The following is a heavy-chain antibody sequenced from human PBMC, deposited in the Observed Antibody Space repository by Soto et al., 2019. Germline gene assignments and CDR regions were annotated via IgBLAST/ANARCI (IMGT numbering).Heavy chain of an antibody. CDR1: SFSFNIYV. V-gene: IGHV3-33*01. Sequence: QPWWSTQISSAPCSFSFNIYVIHWVRQAPGKGLDWVAAIWYDGSNKYYADCVKGRFTISRDNSKNTLYLEMNSLRAEDTAVYYCARGSSGMDVWGKGNTVTVSS. D-gene: IGHD6-13*01. CDR3: ARGSSGMDV. J-gene: IGHJ6*04. CDR2: IWYDGSNK.